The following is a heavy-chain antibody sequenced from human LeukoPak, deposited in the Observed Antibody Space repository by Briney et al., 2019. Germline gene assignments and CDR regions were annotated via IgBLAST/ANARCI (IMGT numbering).Heavy chain of an antibody. CDR2: IYYSGST. D-gene: IGHD3-10*01. Sequence: SEALSLTCTVSGGSISSYYWSWIRQPPGKGLEWIGYIYYSGSTNYNPSFKSRVTISVDMSKNQFSLKLSSVTAADTAVYYCARASLGEYYYYYMDVWGKGTTVTVSS. J-gene: IGHJ6*03. CDR3: ARASLGEYYYYYMDV. CDR1: GGSISSYY. V-gene: IGHV4-59*01.